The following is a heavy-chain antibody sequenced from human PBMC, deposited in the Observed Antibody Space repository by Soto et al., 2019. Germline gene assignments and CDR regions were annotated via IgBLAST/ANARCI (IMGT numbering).Heavy chain of an antibody. V-gene: IGHV1-8*01. CDR2: MNPNSGNT. D-gene: IGHD6-19*01. CDR3: ARGRGSGWFYYYYGMDV. J-gene: IGHJ6*02. Sequence: ASVKVSCKASGCTFTSYDINWVRQATGQGLEWMGWMNPNSGNTGYAQKFQGRVTMTRNTSISTAYMELSSLRSEDTAVYYCARGRGSGWFYYYYGMDVWGQGTTVTVSS. CDR1: GCTFTSYD.